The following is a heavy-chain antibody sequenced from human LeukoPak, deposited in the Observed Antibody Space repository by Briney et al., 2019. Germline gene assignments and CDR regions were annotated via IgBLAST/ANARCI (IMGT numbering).Heavy chain of an antibody. V-gene: IGHV4-38-2*02. D-gene: IGHD1-26*01. J-gene: IGHJ4*02. CDR2: IYHSGST. CDR1: GYSISSGYY. Sequence: SETRSLTCTVSGYSISSGYYWGWIRQPPGKGLEWIGSIYHSGSTYYNPSLKSRVTISVDTSKNQFSLKLSSVTAADTAVYYCARGSSGSYGSFDYWGQGTLVTVSS. CDR3: ARGSSGSYGSFDY.